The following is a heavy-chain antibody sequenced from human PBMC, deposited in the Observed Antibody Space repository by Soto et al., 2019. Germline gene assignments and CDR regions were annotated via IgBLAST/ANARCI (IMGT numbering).Heavy chain of an antibody. Sequence: ASVKVSCKASGYTFTGYGIDGVRQAPGQGLEWMGWISAYNGNTNYAQKLQGRVTMTTDTSTSTAYMELRSLRSDDTAVYYCARDEGGEYYFDYWGQGTLVTVSS. J-gene: IGHJ4*02. CDR2: ISAYNGNT. CDR3: ARDEGGEYYFDY. D-gene: IGHD3-16*01. V-gene: IGHV1-18*01. CDR1: GYTFTGYG.